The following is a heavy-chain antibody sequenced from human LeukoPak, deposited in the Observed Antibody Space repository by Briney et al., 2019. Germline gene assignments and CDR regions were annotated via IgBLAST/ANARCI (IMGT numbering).Heavy chain of an antibody. CDR1: GGSISSGSSDYY. CDR2: ISDSGRT. CDR3: ARQFGSGLWYFDL. D-gene: IGHD3-10*01. Sequence: SETLSLTCTVSGGSISSGSSDYYWGWIRQPPGKGLDWIGSISDSGRTYYNPSLKSRVTVSVDTSKNQFSLNLSSVTVADTAVYYCARQFGSGLWYFDLWGRGTLVTVSS. V-gene: IGHV4-39*01. J-gene: IGHJ2*01.